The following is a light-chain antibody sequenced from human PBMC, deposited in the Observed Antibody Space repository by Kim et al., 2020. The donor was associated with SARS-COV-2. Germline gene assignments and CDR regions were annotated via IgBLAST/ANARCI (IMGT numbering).Light chain of an antibody. CDR2: EVS. CDR3: SSYTDSDTLI. CDR1: HSAIGRFNY. J-gene: IGLJ2*01. V-gene: IGLV2-8*01. Sequence: GQSVTISCTGTHSAIGRFNYVSWYQHHPGRAPKLIIYEVSRRPSGVPDRFSGSKSANTASLTVSGLQTEDEADYYCSSYTDSDTLIFGGGTQLTVL.